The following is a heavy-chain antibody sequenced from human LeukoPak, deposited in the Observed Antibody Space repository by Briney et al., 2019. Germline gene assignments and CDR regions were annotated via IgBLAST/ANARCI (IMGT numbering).Heavy chain of an antibody. CDR2: IYYSGST. Sequence: SETLSLTCTVSGGSISSSSYYWGWIRQPPGKGLEWIGSIYYSGSTYYNPSLKSRVTISVDTSKNQFSLKLSSVTAADTAVYYCARHLPGDCPVDYWGQGTLVTVSS. D-gene: IGHD2-21*02. J-gene: IGHJ4*02. V-gene: IGHV4-39*01. CDR3: ARHLPGDCPVDY. CDR1: GGSISSSSYY.